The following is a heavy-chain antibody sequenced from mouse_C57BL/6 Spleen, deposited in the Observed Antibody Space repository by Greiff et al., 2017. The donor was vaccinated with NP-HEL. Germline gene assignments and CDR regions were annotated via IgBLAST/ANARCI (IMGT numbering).Heavy chain of an antibody. V-gene: IGHV1-64*01. J-gene: IGHJ4*01. CDR1: GYTFTSYW. D-gene: IGHD2-4*01. Sequence: QVQLQQPGAELVKPGASVKLSCKASGYTFTSYWMHWVKQRPGQGLEWIGMIHPNSGSTNSNEKFKSKATLTVDKSSSTAYMQLSSLTSEDSAVYYCARSSDYDRGGDYWGQGTSVTVSS. CDR2: IHPNSGST. CDR3: ARSSDYDRGGDY.